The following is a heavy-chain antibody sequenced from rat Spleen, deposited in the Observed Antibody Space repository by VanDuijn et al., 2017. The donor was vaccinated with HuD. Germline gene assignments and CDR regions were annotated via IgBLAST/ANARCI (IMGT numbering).Heavy chain of an antibody. CDR3: AVAGYGY. CDR2: ISYDGGST. CDR1: GFTFSNYG. V-gene: IGHV5S13*01. Sequence: EVQLVESGGGLVQPGRSMKLSCAASGFTFSNYGMAWVRQAPKKGLEWVAYISYDGGSTYYRDPVKGRFTISRDNAENTAYLQMNSLWSEDTATYYCAVAGYGYWGQGVVVTVSS. D-gene: IGHD4-3*01. J-gene: IGHJ2*01.